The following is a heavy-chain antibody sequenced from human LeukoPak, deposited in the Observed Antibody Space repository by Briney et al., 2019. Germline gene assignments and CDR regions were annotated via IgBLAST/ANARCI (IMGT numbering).Heavy chain of an antibody. V-gene: IGHV3-30*18. Sequence: GRSLRLSCAASGFTFSSYGMHWVRQAPGKGLEWVAVISYDGSNKYYADPVKGRFTISRDNSKNTLYLQMNSLRAEDTAVYYCAKGDYGDYNAFDIWGQGTMVTVSS. J-gene: IGHJ3*02. D-gene: IGHD4-17*01. CDR2: ISYDGSNK. CDR1: GFTFSSYG. CDR3: AKGDYGDYNAFDI.